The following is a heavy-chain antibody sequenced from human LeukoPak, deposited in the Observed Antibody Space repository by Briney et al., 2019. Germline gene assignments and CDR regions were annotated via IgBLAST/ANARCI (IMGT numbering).Heavy chain of an antibody. CDR2: IDYSGST. Sequence: SETLSLTCTVSGGSISSYYWCWIRQPPEKGLECIEYIDYSGSTNYNPSLKSRVAISVDTSRNQFSLKLSSVNAADTAVYYCATLPFGGPRRVFDYWGQGIPVTVSS. D-gene: IGHD3-16*01. CDR1: GGSISSYY. V-gene: IGHV4-59*01. CDR3: ATLPFGGPRRVFDY. J-gene: IGHJ4*02.